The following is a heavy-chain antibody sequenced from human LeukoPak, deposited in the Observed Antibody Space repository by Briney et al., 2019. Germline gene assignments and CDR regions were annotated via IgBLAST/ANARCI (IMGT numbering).Heavy chain of an antibody. CDR3: AKSQRGYAPRRTYFYYMDV. Sequence: SETLSLTCTVSGYSISNGYYWGWIRQPPGKGLGWIGYIYYSGSTNYNPSLKSRVTISVDTSKNQFSLKLSSVTAADTAVYYCAKSQRGYAPRRTYFYYMDVWGKGTTVTVSS. V-gene: IGHV4-59*01. J-gene: IGHJ6*03. CDR1: GYSISNGYY. D-gene: IGHD5-12*01. CDR2: IYYSGST.